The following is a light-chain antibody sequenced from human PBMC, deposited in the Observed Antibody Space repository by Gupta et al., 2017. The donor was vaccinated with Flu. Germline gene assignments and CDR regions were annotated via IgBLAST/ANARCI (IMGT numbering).Light chain of an antibody. CDR3: QQSYSTPWT. Sequence: NCKVTLTVLSSENISNYLSWYQQRPGRAPKLLIYSASTRQSGVPSRFRGSRSGTDFTLTITSLQAEDVAIYYCQQSYSTPWTFGQGTRVEIK. J-gene: IGKJ1*01. CDR2: SAS. CDR1: LTVLSSENISNY. V-gene: IGKV4-1*01.